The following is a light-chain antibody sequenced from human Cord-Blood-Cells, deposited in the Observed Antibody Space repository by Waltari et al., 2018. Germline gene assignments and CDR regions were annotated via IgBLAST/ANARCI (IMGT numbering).Light chain of an antibody. CDR2: KDS. CDR3: QSADSSGTDVV. J-gene: IGLJ2*01. CDR1: ALPKQY. Sequence: SYELPHPPSVSVYPGQTASITCSGNALPKQYAYWYQQKPGKAPALGIYKDSERPSGIPERFTGSSSGTTVTLTISGVQAEDEADYYCQSADSSGTDVVFGGGTKLTVL. V-gene: IGLV3-25*02.